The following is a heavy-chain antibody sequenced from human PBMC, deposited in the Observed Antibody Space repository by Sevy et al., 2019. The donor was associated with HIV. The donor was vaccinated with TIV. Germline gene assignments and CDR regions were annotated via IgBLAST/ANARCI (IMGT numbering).Heavy chain of an antibody. V-gene: IGHV4-59*01. CDR1: GGSISSYY. CDR3: ARITYYYYYYYMDV. J-gene: IGHJ6*03. Sequence: SETLSLTCTVSGGSISSYYWSWIRQPPGKGLEWIGYIYYSGSTNYNPSLKSRVTISVDTSKNQFSLKLSSVTAADTAAYYYARITYYYYYYYMDVWGKGTTVTVSS. D-gene: IGHD1-20*01. CDR2: IYYSGST.